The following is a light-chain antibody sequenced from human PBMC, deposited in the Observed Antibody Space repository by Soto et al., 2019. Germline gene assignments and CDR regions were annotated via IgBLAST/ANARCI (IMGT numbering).Light chain of an antibody. Sequence: EIVMTQSPSTLSVSPVELATLSCRASQSVSSKLAWYQQKPGQAPRLLIYGASTRATGIPARFSGSGSGTEFTLIISSLQSEDSAVYYCQQYNSWLWTFGQGTKVDIK. CDR2: GAS. J-gene: IGKJ1*01. CDR3: QQYNSWLWT. CDR1: QSVSSK. V-gene: IGKV3-15*01.